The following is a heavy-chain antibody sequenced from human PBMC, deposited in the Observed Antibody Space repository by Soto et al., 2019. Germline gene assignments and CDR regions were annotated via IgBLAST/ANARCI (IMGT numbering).Heavy chain of an antibody. D-gene: IGHD3-10*01. Sequence: SETLSLTCTVSGGSISSSSYYWGWIRQPPGKGLEWIGSIYYSGSTYYNPSLKSRVTISVDTSKNQFSLKLSSVTAADTAVYYCARAGRYRHYYYGSGSHTPDYCGQGTLVTVSS. CDR2: IYYSGST. CDR1: GGSISSSSYY. J-gene: IGHJ4*02. CDR3: ARAGRYRHYYYGSGSHTPDY. V-gene: IGHV4-39*01.